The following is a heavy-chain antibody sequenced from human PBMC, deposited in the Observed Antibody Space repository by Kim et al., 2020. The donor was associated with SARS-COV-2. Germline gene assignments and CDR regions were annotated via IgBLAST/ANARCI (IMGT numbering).Heavy chain of an antibody. V-gene: IGHV2-5*02. J-gene: IGHJ3*02. D-gene: IGHD3-10*01. CDR1: GFSLSTSGVG. Sequence: SGPTLVKPTQTLTLTCTFSGFSLSTSGVGVGWIRQPPGKALEWLALIYWDDDKRYSPSLKSRLTITKDTSKNQVVLTMTNMDPVDTATYYCAHRLPYPSGDDAFDIWGQGTMVTVSS. CDR2: IYWDDDK. CDR3: AHRLPYPSGDDAFDI.